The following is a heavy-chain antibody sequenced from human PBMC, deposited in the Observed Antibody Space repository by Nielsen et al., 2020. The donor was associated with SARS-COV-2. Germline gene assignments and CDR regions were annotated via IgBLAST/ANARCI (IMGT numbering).Heavy chain of an antibody. D-gene: IGHD6-13*01. CDR1: GFTFSSSS. V-gene: IGHV3-21*01. CDR2: ISSSSSYI. Sequence: GESLKISCAASGFTFSSSSMNWVRQAPGKGLEWVSSISSSSSYIYYADSVKGRFTISRDNAKNSLYLQMNSLRAEDTAVYYCARLGTAAGLDYWGQGTLVTVSS. J-gene: IGHJ4*02. CDR3: ARLGTAAGLDY.